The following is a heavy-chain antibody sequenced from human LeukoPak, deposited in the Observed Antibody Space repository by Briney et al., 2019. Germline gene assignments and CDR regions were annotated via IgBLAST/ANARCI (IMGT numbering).Heavy chain of an antibody. Sequence: GASVKVSCKASGYTFTVYYMHWVRQAPGQGLEWMGWINPNSGGTNYAQKFQGRVTMTRDTSISTAYMELSRLRSDDTAVYYCARVFLSGYGGEFDYWGQGTLVTVSS. CDR3: ARVFLSGYGGEFDY. CDR2: INPNSGGT. J-gene: IGHJ4*02. CDR1: GYTFTVYY. V-gene: IGHV1-2*02. D-gene: IGHD5-12*01.